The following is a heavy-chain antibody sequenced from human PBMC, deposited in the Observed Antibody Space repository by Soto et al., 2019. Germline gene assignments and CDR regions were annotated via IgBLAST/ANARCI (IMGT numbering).Heavy chain of an antibody. J-gene: IGHJ4*02. V-gene: IGHV3-72*01. CDR3: VRVNLGAPTRYFDY. CDR2: VRNKANSYST. Sequence: EVQLVESGGGLVQPGGSLRLSCAASGFTFSDHYMDWVRQAPGKGLERVGRVRNKANSYSTQYAASVKGRFTVSRDDSENSVFLQMNSLKSDDTAVYYCVRVNLGAPTRYFDYWGQGTLVSVSS. CDR1: GFTFSDHY.